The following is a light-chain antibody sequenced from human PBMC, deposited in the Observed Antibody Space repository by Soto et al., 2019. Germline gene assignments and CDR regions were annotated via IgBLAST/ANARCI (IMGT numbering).Light chain of an antibody. CDR1: QGVGGW. CDR2: ATS. Sequence: IQMPQSPSSVSASVGDRVTMTCRASQGVGGWLAWYQQKPGKVPKLLIYATSSLHSGVPSRFSGSGSGTDFTLSISSPQPEDVATYYGQQAHSLPPSSGPGTKVDIK. J-gene: IGKJ3*01. CDR3: QQAHSLPPS. V-gene: IGKV1-12*01.